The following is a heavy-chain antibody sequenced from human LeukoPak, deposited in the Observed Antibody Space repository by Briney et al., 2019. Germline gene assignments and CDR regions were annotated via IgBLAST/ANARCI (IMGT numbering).Heavy chain of an antibody. V-gene: IGHV3-64*01. J-gene: IGHJ4*02. Sequence: GGSLRLSCAASGFTFSSYAMHWVRQAPGEGLEYVSAISSNGGSTYYANSVKGRFTISRDNSKNTLYLQMGSLRAEDVAVYYCARSHSGYDLSSQFDYRGQGTLVTVSS. CDR1: GFTFSSYA. CDR3: ARSHSGYDLSSQFDY. CDR2: ISSNGGST. D-gene: IGHD5-12*01.